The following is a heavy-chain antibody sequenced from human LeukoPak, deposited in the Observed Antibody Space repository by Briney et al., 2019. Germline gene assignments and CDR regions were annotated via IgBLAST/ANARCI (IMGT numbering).Heavy chain of an antibody. J-gene: IGHJ4*02. Sequence: SETLSLTCAVYGGSFSGYYWSWIRQPPGKGLEWIGEINHSGSTNYNPSLKSRVTISVDTSKNQFSLKLSSVTAADTAVYYCAGLRGAVDLNFDYWGQGTLVTVSS. V-gene: IGHV4-34*01. CDR3: AGLRGAVDLNFDY. CDR2: INHSGST. D-gene: IGHD6-19*01. CDR1: GGSFSGYY.